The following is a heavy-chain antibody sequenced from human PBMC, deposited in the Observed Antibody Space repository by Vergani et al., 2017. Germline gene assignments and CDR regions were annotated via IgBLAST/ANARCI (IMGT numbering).Heavy chain of an antibody. CDR1: GFTFDDYA. J-gene: IGHJ4*02. V-gene: IGHV3-9*01. CDR2: LTYNGGSV. D-gene: IGHD6-13*01. CDR3: AKDLTGTHTPFYLDY. Sequence: EVQLVESGGGLVQPGRSLRLSCAASGFTFDDYAMHWVRQAPGKGLEWVSGLTYNGGSVGYADSVKGRFTISRDNAKNSLYLQMNSLRAEDTAFYYCAKDLTGTHTPFYLDYWGQGILVTVSS.